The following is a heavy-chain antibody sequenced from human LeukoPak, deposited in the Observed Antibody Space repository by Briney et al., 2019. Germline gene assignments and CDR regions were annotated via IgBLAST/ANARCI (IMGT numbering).Heavy chain of an antibody. D-gene: IGHD3-10*01. J-gene: IGHJ5*02. Sequence: SQTLALTCAISGDSVSSNSATWNWSRQSPSRGLEWLGRTYYRSKWCNDYAISVKSRITINPDTSKNQFSLQLNSVTPEDTAVYYCARDLSPFTMVSRFDPWGQGPLVTVSS. CDR3: ARDLSPFTMVSRFDP. CDR2: TYYRSKWCN. V-gene: IGHV6-1*01. CDR1: GDSVSSNSAT.